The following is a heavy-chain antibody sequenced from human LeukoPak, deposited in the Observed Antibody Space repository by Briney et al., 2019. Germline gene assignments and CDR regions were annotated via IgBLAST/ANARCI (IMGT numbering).Heavy chain of an antibody. D-gene: IGHD5-12*01. CDR2: ISSSSSTI. J-gene: IGHJ4*02. V-gene: IGHV3-48*01. CDR1: GFTFSSYE. CDR3: ARVVNSGYDYHFDS. Sequence: GGSLRLSCAASGFTFSSYEMNWVRQAPGKGLEWVSYISSSSSTIYYADSVKGRFTISRDNAKNSLYLQMNSLRAEDTAVYYCARVVNSGYDYHFDSWGQGTLVTVSS.